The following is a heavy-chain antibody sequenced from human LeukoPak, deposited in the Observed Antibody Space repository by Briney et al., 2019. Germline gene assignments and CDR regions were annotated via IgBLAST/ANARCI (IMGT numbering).Heavy chain of an antibody. V-gene: IGHV4-34*01. J-gene: IGHJ5*02. CDR1: GGSFSGYY. CDR3: ARARGLRNWFDP. Sequence: SETLTLTCAVYGGSFSGYYWSWIRKPPGKGLEGIGEINHSGRTNYNPSLKSRVNISVDTFKNQFSLKLSCVTAADTAVYYCARARGLRNWFDPWGQGTLVTVSS. D-gene: IGHD5/OR15-5a*01. CDR2: INHSGRT.